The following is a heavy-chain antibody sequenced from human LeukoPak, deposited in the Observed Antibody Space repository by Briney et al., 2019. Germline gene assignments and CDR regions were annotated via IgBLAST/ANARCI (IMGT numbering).Heavy chain of an antibody. CDR1: GFTFSSTA. Sequence: GGSLRLSCAASGFTFSSTAMSWVRQAPGKGLEWVSAIIVGGGSTYYADSVKGRFTISRDNSKTTLYLQMNSLIAEDTAVYDCAKWGMNSFRYCSSASCSPYFDCWGQGTLVTVSS. CDR3: AKWGMNSFRYCSSASCSPYFDC. J-gene: IGHJ4*02. V-gene: IGHV3-23*01. D-gene: IGHD2-2*01. CDR2: IIVGGGST.